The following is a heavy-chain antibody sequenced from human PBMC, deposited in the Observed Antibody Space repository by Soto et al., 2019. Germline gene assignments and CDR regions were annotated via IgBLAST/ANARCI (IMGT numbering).Heavy chain of an antibody. CDR1: GFTFSSYA. CDR2: ISYDGSNK. V-gene: IGHV3-30-3*01. Sequence: GGSLRLSCAASGFTFSSYAMHWVRQAPGKGLEWVEVISYDGSNKYYADSVKGRFTISRDNSKNTLYLQMNSLRAEDTAVYYCARMNYYYYYGMDVWGQGTTVTVSS. CDR3: ARMNYYYYYGMDV. J-gene: IGHJ6*02.